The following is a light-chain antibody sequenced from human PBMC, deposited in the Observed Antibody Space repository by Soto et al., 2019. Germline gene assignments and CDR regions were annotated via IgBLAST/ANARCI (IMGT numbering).Light chain of an antibody. CDR2: AAS. V-gene: IGKV1-8*01. CDR3: QQYYSYPWT. CDR1: QGISSY. Sequence: AIRMPQSPSSLSASTGDRVTITCRASQGISSYLAWYQQKPGKAPKLLIYAASTLQSGVPSRFSGSGSGTDFTLTISSLQSEDFATYYCQQYYSYPWTFGQGTNVEIK. J-gene: IGKJ1*01.